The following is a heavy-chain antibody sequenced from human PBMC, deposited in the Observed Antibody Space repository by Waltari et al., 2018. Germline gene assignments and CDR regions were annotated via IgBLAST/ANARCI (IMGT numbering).Heavy chain of an antibody. CDR3: ARDRREYYGSGSYSYYYYGMDV. CDR1: GYTFTSYA. J-gene: IGHJ6*02. Sequence: QVQLVQSGAEVKKPGASVKVSCKASGYTFTSYAMHWVRQAPGQRLEWMGWINAGNGNTKYSQKFQGRVTITRDTSASTAYMELSSLRSEDTAVYYCARDRREYYGSGSYSYYYYGMDVWGQGTMVTVSS. CDR2: INAGNGNT. V-gene: IGHV1-3*01. D-gene: IGHD3-10*01.